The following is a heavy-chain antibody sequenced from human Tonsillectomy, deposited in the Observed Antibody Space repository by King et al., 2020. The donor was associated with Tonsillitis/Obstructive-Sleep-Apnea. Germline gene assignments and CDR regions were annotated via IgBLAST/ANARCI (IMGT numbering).Heavy chain of an antibody. Sequence: VQLVESGGGLVQPGGSLRLSCAASGFNFRSYWMSWVRQAPGKGLEWVAKIKHNGGEKYYVDSGKGRFTISRDNAKSSLYLHMNSLRAEDTAVYYCARDHVQDFWGQGTLVTVSS. CDR2: IKHNGGEK. J-gene: IGHJ4*02. CDR3: ARDHVQDF. CDR1: GFNFRSYW. V-gene: IGHV3-7*04.